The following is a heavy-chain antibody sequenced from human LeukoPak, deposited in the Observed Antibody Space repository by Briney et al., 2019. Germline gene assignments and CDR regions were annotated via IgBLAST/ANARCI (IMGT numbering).Heavy chain of an antibody. CDR3: ARSCSGGSCYSIGWFDP. J-gene: IGHJ5*02. D-gene: IGHD2-15*01. V-gene: IGHV1-18*01. Sequence: ASVKVSCKASGGTFSSYAISWVRQAPGQGLEWMGWISAYNGNTNYAQKLQGRVTMTTDTSTSTAYMELRSLRSDDTAVYYCARSCSGGSCYSIGWFDPWGQGTLVTVSS. CDR1: GGTFSSYA. CDR2: ISAYNGNT.